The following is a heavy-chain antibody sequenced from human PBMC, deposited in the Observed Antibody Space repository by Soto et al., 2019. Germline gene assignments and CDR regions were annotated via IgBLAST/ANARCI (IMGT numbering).Heavy chain of an antibody. D-gene: IGHD3-3*01. Sequence: GGSLRLSCAASGFTFSNAWMNWVRQAPGKGLEWVGRIKSKTDGGTTDYASPVKGRFTIPRDDSKNTLYLQMNSLKTEDTAVYYCTTFGQFLDRGVTLPRPTAFDYWGQGTLVTVSS. CDR3: TTFGQFLDRGVTLPRPTAFDY. J-gene: IGHJ4*02. V-gene: IGHV3-15*07. CDR2: IKSKTDGGTT. CDR1: GFTFSNAW.